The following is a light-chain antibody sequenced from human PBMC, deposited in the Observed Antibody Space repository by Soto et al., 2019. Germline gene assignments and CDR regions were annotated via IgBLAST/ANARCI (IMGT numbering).Light chain of an antibody. Sequence: QSVLTQPASVSGSPGQSITISCTGTSSDVGGYKYVSWYQQHPGKAPKLMIYDVSNRPSGVSNRFSGSKTGNTASLTISGLQAEDEADYYCSSYTSSSTFYVFGTGT. CDR2: DVS. CDR1: SSDVGGYKY. V-gene: IGLV2-14*01. CDR3: SSYTSSSTFYV. J-gene: IGLJ1*01.